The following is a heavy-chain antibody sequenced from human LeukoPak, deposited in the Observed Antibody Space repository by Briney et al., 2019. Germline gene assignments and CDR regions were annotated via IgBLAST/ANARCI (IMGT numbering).Heavy chain of an antibody. D-gene: IGHD6-19*01. V-gene: IGHV4-34*01. CDR2: INHSGST. CDR1: GGSFSGYY. Sequence: SETLSLTCAVYGGSFSGYYWSWIRQPPGKGLEWIGEINHSGSTNYNASLKSRVTISVDTSKNQFSLKLSSVTAADTAVYYCARGLSSGWVDYWGQGTLVTVSS. CDR3: ARGLSSGWVDY. J-gene: IGHJ4*02.